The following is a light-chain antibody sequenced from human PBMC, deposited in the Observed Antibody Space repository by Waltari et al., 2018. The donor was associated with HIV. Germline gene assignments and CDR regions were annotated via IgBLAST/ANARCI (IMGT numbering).Light chain of an antibody. V-gene: IGLV1-44*01. J-gene: IGLJ2*01. CDR1: NSNIGSNT. CDR3: AAWDDSLNGVV. CDR2: NNK. Sequence: QSVLTQPPSASGTPGQRVTISCSGSNSNIGSNTVNWYQQLPGTAPKLLIYNNKQRPSGVPDRISGSKSGTSASLAIGGLQSEDEADYYCAAWDDSLNGVVFGGGTKLTVL.